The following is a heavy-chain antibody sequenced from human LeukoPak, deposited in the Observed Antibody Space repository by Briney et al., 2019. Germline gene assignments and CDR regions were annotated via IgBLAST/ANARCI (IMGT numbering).Heavy chain of an antibody. CDR2: ISEDGGDT. J-gene: IGHJ4*02. Sequence: PGGSLRLSCAASGFTFDDYAMHWVRQTPGKGLECVSLISEDGGDTWYADSVKGRFTISRDNSKNSLYLQMNSLRAEDTAFYYCAKDNTRGPGDYWGQGTLVTVSS. D-gene: IGHD1-14*01. V-gene: IGHV3-43*02. CDR1: GFTFDDYA. CDR3: AKDNTRGPGDY.